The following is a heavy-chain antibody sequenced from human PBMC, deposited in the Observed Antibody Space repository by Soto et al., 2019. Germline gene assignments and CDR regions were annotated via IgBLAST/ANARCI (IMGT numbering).Heavy chain of an antibody. CDR1: GFTFSSYG. CDR3: AKWAVYAILFPTAEDYGMDV. CDR2: ISYDGSNK. Sequence: GESLKISCAASGFTFSSYGMHWVRQAPGKGLEWVAVISYDGSNKYYADSVKGRFTISRDNSKNTLYLQMNSLRAEDTAVYYCAKWAVYAILFPTAEDYGMDVWGQGTTVTVSS. V-gene: IGHV3-30*18. D-gene: IGHD2-8*01. J-gene: IGHJ6*02.